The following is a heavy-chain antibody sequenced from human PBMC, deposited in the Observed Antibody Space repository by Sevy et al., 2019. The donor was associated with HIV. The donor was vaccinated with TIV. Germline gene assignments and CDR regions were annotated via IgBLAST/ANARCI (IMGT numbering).Heavy chain of an antibody. J-gene: IGHJ4*02. Sequence: ASVKVSCKASGYTFTSYGISWVRRAPGQGLEWMGWISAYNGNTNYAQKLQGRVTMTTDTSTSTAYMELRSLRSDDTAVYYCARLVVRGVIIPDFDYWGQGTLVTVSS. CDR3: ARLVVRGVIIPDFDY. CDR1: GYTFTSYG. CDR2: ISAYNGNT. D-gene: IGHD3-10*01. V-gene: IGHV1-18*01.